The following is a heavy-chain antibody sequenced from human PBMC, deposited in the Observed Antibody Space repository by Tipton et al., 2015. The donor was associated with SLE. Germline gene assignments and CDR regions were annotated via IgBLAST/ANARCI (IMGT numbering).Heavy chain of an antibody. D-gene: IGHD3-10*01. CDR2: INPNSGGT. CDR3: ARGGTMVRGVIRGSFDY. V-gene: IGHV1-2*02. Sequence: QSGPEVKKPGASVKVSCKASGYTFTGYYMHWVRRAPGQGLEWMGWINPNSGGTNYAQKFQGRVTMTRDTSISTAYMELSRLRSDDTAVYYCARGGTMVRGVIRGSFDYWGQGTLVTVSS. J-gene: IGHJ4*02. CDR1: GYTFTGYY.